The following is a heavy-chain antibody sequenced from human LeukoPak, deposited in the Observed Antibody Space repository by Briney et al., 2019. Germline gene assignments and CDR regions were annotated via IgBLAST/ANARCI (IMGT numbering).Heavy chain of an antibody. CDR1: GSTVTSYG. D-gene: IGHD6-19*01. CDR3: ARSPDPEIAVAGTQGY. J-gene: IGHJ4*02. Sequence: ASVKLSGKAAGSTVTSYGISWGRQAPGQGLGGRGWMSAYSGNTNYAPKLQSRVTMTTDTSTSTAYMELRSLRSDDTAVYYCARSPDPEIAVAGTQGYWGQGTLVTVSS. V-gene: IGHV1-18*01. CDR2: MSAYSGNT.